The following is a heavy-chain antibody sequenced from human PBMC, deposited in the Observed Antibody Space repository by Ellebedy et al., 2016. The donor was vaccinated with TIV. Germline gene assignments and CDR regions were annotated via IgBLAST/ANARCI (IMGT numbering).Heavy chain of an antibody. D-gene: IGHD2-2*03. J-gene: IGHJ4*02. CDR1: GVSISSDF. Sequence: MPSETLSLTCTVSGVSISSDFLGWFRQPPGEGLEWIGYMDYRGHMNHNPSLKSRVTISLDTSKNQFALKLTSVTAADTAVYYCARLPHGSVFGYFDYWGQGTLVTVSS. CDR2: MDYRGHM. V-gene: IGHV4-59*01. CDR3: ARLPHGSVFGYFDY.